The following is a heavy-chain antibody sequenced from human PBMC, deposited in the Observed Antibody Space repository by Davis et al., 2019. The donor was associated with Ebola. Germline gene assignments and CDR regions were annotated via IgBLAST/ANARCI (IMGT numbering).Heavy chain of an antibody. CDR2: IDGGDDK. Sequence: SGPTLVNPTQTLTLTCTFSGFGLSTSGMCVSWIRQPPGKALEWLALIDGGDDKLYSTSLKTSLTISKDTSKNQVVLTMTNMDPVDTATYYCARSTVRHYYYGMDVWGQGTTVTVSS. D-gene: IGHD4-17*01. CDR3: ARSTVRHYYYGMDV. V-gene: IGHV2-70*01. CDR1: GFGLSTSGMC. J-gene: IGHJ6*02.